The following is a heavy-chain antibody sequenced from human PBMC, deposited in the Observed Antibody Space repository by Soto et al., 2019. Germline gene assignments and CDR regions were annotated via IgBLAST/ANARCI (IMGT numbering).Heavy chain of an antibody. CDR3: ALDLMVRGTSLMGNYGMDV. J-gene: IGHJ6*02. CDR1: GYAFTTYG. CDR2: INTYNGDT. Sequence: QAQLVQSGPEVKKPGASVKVSCKASGYAFTTYGIHWVRQAPGQGPEWTGWINTYNGDTKYTEKLQGRVTMTTDTSTGTAYMELRSLRSDDTAVYYCALDLMVRGTSLMGNYGMDVWGQGTTVTVSS. D-gene: IGHD3-10*01. V-gene: IGHV1-18*01.